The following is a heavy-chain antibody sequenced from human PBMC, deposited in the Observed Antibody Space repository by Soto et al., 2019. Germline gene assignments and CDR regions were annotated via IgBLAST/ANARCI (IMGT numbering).Heavy chain of an antibody. D-gene: IGHD3-16*02. J-gene: IGHJ6*02. Sequence: QVQLVQSGAEVKKPGASVKVSCKASGYTFTSYAMHWVRQAPGQRLEWMGWLNAGNGNTKYSQKFQGRVTITRDTPASTAYMELSRLRSEDTAVYYWARGPGGEDLSSYYYYYGMDVWGQGTTVTVSS. CDR2: LNAGNGNT. CDR3: ARGPGGEDLSSYYYYYGMDV. V-gene: IGHV1-3*01. CDR1: GYTFTSYA.